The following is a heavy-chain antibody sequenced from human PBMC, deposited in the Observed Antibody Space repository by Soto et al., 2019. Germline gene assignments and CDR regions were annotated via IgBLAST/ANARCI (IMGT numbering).Heavy chain of an antibody. D-gene: IGHD3-3*01. CDR3: ERPYYDFWSRYYHNNWFDT. CDR2: IYYSGST. CDR1: GGSISSGGYY. J-gene: IGHJ5*02. V-gene: IGHV4-31*03. Sequence: SETLSLTCTVSGGSISSGGYYWSWIRQHPGKGLEWIGYIYYSGSTYYNPSLKSRVTISVDTSKNQFSLKLSSVTAADTAVYYCERPYYDFWSRYYHNNWFDTWGQGTLVTVSS.